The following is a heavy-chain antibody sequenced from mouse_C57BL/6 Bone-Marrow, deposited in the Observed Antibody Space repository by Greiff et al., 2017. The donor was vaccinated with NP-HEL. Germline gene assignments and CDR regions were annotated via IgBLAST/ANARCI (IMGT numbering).Heavy chain of an antibody. CDR2: IDPSDSET. J-gene: IGHJ1*03. V-gene: IGHV1-52*01. CDR3: ARKDYGSSYGCYFDV. D-gene: IGHD1-1*01. Sequence: QVQLQQPGAELVRPGSSVKLSCKASGYTFTSYWMHWVKQRPIQGLEWIGNIDPSDSETHYNQKFKDKATLTVDKSSSTAYMQLSSLTSEDSAVYYCARKDYGSSYGCYFDVWGTGTTVTVSS. CDR1: GYTFTSYW.